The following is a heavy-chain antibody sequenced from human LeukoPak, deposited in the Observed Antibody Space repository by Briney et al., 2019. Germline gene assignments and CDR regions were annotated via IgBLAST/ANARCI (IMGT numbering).Heavy chain of an antibody. CDR2: INTSGST. CDR1: GGSISSYY. D-gene: IGHD6-25*01. CDR3: AREGGDPRLLDP. V-gene: IGHV4-4*07. Sequence: KPSETLSLTCTVSGGSISSYYWTWIRQSAGKGLEWIGRINTSGSTNYNPSLRSRVTMSVNTSKNQFSLNLTSVTAADTAVYSCAREGGDPRLLDPWGQGTLVTVSS. J-gene: IGHJ5*02.